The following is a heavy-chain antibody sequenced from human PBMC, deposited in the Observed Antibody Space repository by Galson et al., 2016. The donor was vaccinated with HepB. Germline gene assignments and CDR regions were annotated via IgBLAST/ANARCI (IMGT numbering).Heavy chain of an antibody. CDR1: GFTFRSFW. CDR3: AKYPNLEWLSTFHY. CDR2: IKHDGSEK. V-gene: IGHV3-7*05. Sequence: SLRLSCAASGFTFRSFWMTWVRQAPGKGLEWVANIKHDGSEKDYVDSVKGRFTISRDNSKNMLYLQMNSLRAEDTAVYYCAKYPNLEWLSTFHYWGQGTLVTVSS. D-gene: IGHD3-3*01. J-gene: IGHJ4*02.